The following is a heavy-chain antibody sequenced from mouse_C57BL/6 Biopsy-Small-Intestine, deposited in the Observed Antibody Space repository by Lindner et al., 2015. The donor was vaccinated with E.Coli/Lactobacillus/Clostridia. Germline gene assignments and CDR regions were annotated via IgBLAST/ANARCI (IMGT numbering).Heavy chain of an antibody. CDR3: TRSSYHRTLDY. CDR2: IYPGDGDT. J-gene: IGHJ2*01. CDR1: GYAFSSSW. Sequence: VQLQESGPELVKPGASVKISCKASGYAFSSSWMNWVKQRPGKGLEWIGRIYPGDGDTNYNGKFKGKATLTADKSSSTAYMQLSSLTSEDSAVYFCTRSSYHRTLDYWGQGTTLTVSS. D-gene: IGHD2-12*01. V-gene: IGHV1-82*01.